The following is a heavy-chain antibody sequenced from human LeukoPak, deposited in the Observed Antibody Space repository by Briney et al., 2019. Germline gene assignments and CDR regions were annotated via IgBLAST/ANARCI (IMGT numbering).Heavy chain of an antibody. V-gene: IGHV4-34*01. CDR1: GGSISSYY. J-gene: IGHJ6*03. CDR3: ARPRDFWSGYYTRGYYYMDV. Sequence: SETLSLTCTVSGGSISSYYWSWIRQPPGKGLEWIGEINHSGSTNYNPSLKSRVTISVDTSKNQFSLKLSSVTAADTAVYYCARPRDFWSGYYTRGYYYMDVWGKGTTVTVSS. D-gene: IGHD3-3*01. CDR2: INHSGST.